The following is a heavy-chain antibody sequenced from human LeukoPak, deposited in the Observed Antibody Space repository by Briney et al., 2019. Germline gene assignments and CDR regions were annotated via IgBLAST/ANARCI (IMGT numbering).Heavy chain of an antibody. V-gene: IGHV1-18*01. D-gene: IGHD2-8*01. CDR1: GYSFTNYV. CDR2: ISAYNGNT. J-gene: IGHJ6*03. Sequence: ASVKASCKASGYSFTNYVIISWVRQAPGQGLEWMGWISAYNGNTEYVQNLQGRVTMTTDTPTSTAYMELRSLRFDDTAVYYCARGMGYNYYYMDVWGKGTTVTVSS. CDR3: ARGMGYNYYYMDV.